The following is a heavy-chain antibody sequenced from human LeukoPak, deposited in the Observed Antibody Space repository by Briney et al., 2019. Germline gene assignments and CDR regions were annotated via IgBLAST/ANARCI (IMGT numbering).Heavy chain of an antibody. Sequence: KVSCKASGYSFTSYCIGWVRQMPGKGLEWMGIIYPGDSGPTYSPSFQGQVTISVDKSINTAYLQWSSLQASDTAMYYCGMSGDRVPLQDDVFDVWGQGTMVTVSS. CDR2: IYPGDSGP. J-gene: IGHJ3*01. V-gene: IGHV5-51*01. CDR3: GMSGDRVPLQDDVFDV. CDR1: GYSFTSYC. D-gene: IGHD1-26*01.